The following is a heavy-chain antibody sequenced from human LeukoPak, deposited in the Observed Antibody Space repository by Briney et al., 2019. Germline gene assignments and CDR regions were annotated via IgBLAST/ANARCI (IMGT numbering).Heavy chain of an antibody. CDR3: ATTQGNLFDY. V-gene: IGHV4-59*08. CDR1: GASITSYY. Sequence: SETLSLTCTVSGASITSYYWSWIRQPPGKGLEWIGYVYYSGGTTYNPSLKSRVTMSVDTFKNQFSLNLSSVTAADTAVYYCATTQGNLFDYWGQGTLVTVSS. D-gene: IGHD3-10*01. J-gene: IGHJ4*02. CDR2: VYYSGGT.